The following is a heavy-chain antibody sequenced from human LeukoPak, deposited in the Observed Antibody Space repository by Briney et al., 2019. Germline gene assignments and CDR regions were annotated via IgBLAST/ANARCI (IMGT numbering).Heavy chain of an antibody. Sequence: SETLSLTCTVSGGSISSYYWSWIRQPPGKGLEWIGYIYYSGSTNYNPSLKSRVTISVDTSKNQFSLKLSSVTAADTAVYYCARQYYGDYGDYYYYYMDVWGKGTTVTISS. CDR2: IYYSGST. J-gene: IGHJ6*03. D-gene: IGHD4-17*01. CDR1: GGSISSYY. CDR3: ARQYYGDYGDYYYYYMDV. V-gene: IGHV4-59*08.